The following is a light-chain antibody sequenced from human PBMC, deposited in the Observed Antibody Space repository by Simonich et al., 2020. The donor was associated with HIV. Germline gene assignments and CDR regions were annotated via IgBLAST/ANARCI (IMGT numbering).Light chain of an antibody. CDR3: CSYAGTTFVV. V-gene: IGLV2-23*01. Sequence: QSALTQPASVSGSPGQSITISCTGTSSAVGGYNLVSWYQHYPGKAPKLMIFEDIKRPSGVSNRFSGSKSGNTASLTISGLQAEDEADYYCCSYAGTTFVVFGGGTKLTVL. CDR2: EDI. J-gene: IGLJ2*01. CDR1: SSAVGGYNL.